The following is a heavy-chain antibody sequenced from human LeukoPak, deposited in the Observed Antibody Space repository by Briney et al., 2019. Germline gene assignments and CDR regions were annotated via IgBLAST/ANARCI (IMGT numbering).Heavy chain of an antibody. J-gene: IGHJ4*02. V-gene: IGHV3-23*01. CDR1: GFTFSSYA. CDR3: TKRVKYGGTWDHFAD. Sequence: GGSLRLSCAASGFTFSSYAMSWVRQAPGKGLEWVSAISGSGGGPYYADSVKGRFTISRDNSKSTLILQMNSLRVEDTALYYCTKRVKYGGTWDHFADWGQGTLVTVSS. CDR2: ISGSGGGP. D-gene: IGHD1-26*01.